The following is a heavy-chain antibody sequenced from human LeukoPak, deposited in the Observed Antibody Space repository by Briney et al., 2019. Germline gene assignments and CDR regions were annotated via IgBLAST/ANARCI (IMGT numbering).Heavy chain of an antibody. CDR1: GFSFSDYY. V-gene: IGHV3-11*01. Sequence: VGSLRLSCAASGFSFSDYYMNWIRQAPGKGLKWVSYSSSSGSSTYYADSVKGRFTISRDYAKNALFLQMNSLRAEDTAVYYCTAALTTTPGSLGHCGQGTLVIVSS. D-gene: IGHD3-22*01. CDR2: SSSSGSST. CDR3: TAALTTTPGSLGH. J-gene: IGHJ4*02.